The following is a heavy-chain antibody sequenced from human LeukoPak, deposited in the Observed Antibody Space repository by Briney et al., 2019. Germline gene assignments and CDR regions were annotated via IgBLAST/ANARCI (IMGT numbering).Heavy chain of an antibody. D-gene: IGHD3-10*01. CDR2: ISGSGGST. Sequence: GGSLRLSCAASGFTFSSYAMSWVRQAPGKGLEWVSAISGSGGSTYYADSVKGRFTISGDNSKNTLYLQMNSLRAEDTAVYYCAKDRLWFGESAPNWFDPWGQGTLVTVSS. CDR3: AKDRLWFGESAPNWFDP. CDR1: GFTFSSYA. V-gene: IGHV3-23*01. J-gene: IGHJ5*02.